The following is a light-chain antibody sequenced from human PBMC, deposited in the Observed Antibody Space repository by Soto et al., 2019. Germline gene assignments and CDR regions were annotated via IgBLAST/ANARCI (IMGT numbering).Light chain of an antibody. J-gene: IGLJ1*01. CDR3: CSYAAGNTYV. V-gene: IGLV2-23*02. CDR1: SSDVGTYNL. CDR2: EVS. Sequence: QSALTQPAAVSGSPGQSITISCTGTSSDVGTYNLVSWYQQHPGNAPKLMIYEVSKWPSWVSNRFSGSKSGNTASLTISGLQAEDEDDYYCCSYAAGNTYVFGTGTKLTVL.